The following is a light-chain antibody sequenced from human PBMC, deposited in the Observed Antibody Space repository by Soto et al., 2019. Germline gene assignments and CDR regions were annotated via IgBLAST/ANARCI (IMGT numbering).Light chain of an antibody. CDR2: EAS. J-gene: IGKJ1*01. CDR1: QSISRW. V-gene: IGKV1-5*03. CDR3: QQYNSYPWT. Sequence: DIQMTQSPPTLSASVGDRVTISCRASQSISRWVAWYQQNPGKAPKVVMYEASTLEGGVPTRFSGSGYGTEFTFTICDLQPGDLGTYYCQQYNSYPWTFGQGTKVDIK.